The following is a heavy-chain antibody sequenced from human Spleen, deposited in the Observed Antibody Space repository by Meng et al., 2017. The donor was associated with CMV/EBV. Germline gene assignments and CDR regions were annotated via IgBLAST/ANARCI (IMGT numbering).Heavy chain of an antibody. Sequence: GESLKISCAASGFSFSSYGMSWIRQAPGKGLEWVSYISSSGSTIYYVDSVKGRFTISRDNAKNLLYLQMNSLRAEDTAVYYCARGGYNYGRPGYWGQGTLVTVSS. CDR3: ARGGYNYGRPGY. CDR1: GFSFSSYG. D-gene: IGHD5-18*01. V-gene: IGHV3-48*04. CDR2: ISSSGSTI. J-gene: IGHJ4*02.